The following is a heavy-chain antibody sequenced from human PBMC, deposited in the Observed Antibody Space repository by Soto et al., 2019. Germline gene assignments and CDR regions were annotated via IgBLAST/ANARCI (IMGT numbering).Heavy chain of an antibody. CDR1: GGSISSSSYY. CDR2: INYSGST. J-gene: IGHJ5*02. D-gene: IGHD2-8*01. CDR3: ARHVICTNGVCGWFDP. V-gene: IGHV4-39*01. Sequence: PSETLSLTCTVSGGSISSSSYYWGWIRQPPGKGQKWIGSINYSGSTYYNPSLKSRVTISVDTSKNQFSLKLSSVTAADTAVYYCARHVICTNGVCGWFDPWGQGTLVTVSS.